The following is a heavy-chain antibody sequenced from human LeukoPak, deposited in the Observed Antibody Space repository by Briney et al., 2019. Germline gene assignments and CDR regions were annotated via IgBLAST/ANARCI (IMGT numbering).Heavy chain of an antibody. CDR1: GGSFGGYY. CDR3: ARVGGYDSSGYCDY. V-gene: IGHV4-34*01. J-gene: IGHJ4*02. Sequence: SETLSLTCTVYGGSFGGYYWSWIRQPPGKGLEWIGEINHSGSTNYNPSLKSRVTISVDTSKNQFSLKLSSVTAADTAVYYCARVGGYDSSGYCDYWGQGTLVTVSS. D-gene: IGHD3-22*01. CDR2: INHSGST.